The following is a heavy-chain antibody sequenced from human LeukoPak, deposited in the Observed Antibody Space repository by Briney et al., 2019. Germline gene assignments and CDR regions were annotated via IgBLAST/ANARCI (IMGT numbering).Heavy chain of an antibody. V-gene: IGHV3-9*01. J-gene: IGHJ4*02. D-gene: IGHD5-24*01. Sequence: PGGSLRLSCAASGFTFDDYAMHWVRQAPGKGLEWVSGISWSSGSIGYADSVKGRFTISRDNAKNSLYLQMNSLRAEDTALYYCAKAERWLQSFDYWGQGTLVTVSS. CDR2: ISWSSGSI. CDR1: GFTFDDYA. CDR3: AKAERWLQSFDY.